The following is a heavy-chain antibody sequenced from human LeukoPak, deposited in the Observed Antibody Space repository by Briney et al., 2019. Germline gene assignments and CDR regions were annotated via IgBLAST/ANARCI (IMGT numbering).Heavy chain of an antibody. CDR2: ISGSGGTT. CDR1: RFTFSHYA. J-gene: IGHJ4*02. CDR3: AKGSYSIDY. V-gene: IGHV3-23*01. D-gene: IGHD1-26*01. Sequence: GGSLRLSCAASRFTFSHYAMSWVRQAPGKGLEWVSAISGSGGTTYYADSVKGRFTISRDNTKNTLYLQMNSLRAEDTAIYFCAKGSYSIDYWGQGTLVTVSS.